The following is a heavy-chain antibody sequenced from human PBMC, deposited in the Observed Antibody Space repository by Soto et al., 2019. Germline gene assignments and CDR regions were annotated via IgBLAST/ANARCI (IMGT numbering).Heavy chain of an antibody. CDR3: TTDPVTMIVVVPSSG. CDR1: GFTFSNAW. D-gene: IGHD3-22*01. J-gene: IGHJ4*02. V-gene: IGHV3-15*07. Sequence: GGSLRHSRGASGFTFSNAWMNWGRPAPGKGLEWVGRIKSKTDGGTTDYAAPVKGRFTISRDDSKNTLYLQMNSLKTEDTAVYYCTTDPVTMIVVVPSSGWGQGTLVTVSS. CDR2: IKSKTDGGTT.